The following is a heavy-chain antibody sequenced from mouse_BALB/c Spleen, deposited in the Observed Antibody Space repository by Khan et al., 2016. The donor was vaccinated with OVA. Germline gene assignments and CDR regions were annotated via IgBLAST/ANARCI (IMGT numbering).Heavy chain of an antibody. J-gene: IGHJ4*01. Sequence: QIQLVQSGPKLVKPGETVKISCKASGLTFTNFGMNWVKQTPGKGLEWMGWINTATGKPKYAADFNGRFAFSLEASASTAYLQINSLTNEDTTTFVCSRPYYYSNAMDNWGQGASVTVSS. CDR1: GLTFTNFG. CDR2: INTATGKP. CDR3: SRPYYYSNAMDN. V-gene: IGHV9-3-1*01. D-gene: IGHD2-4*01.